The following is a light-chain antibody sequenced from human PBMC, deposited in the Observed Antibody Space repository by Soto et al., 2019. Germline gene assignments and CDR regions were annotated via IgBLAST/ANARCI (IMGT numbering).Light chain of an antibody. Sequence: QSVLTQPPSLSGTPGQRVTISCSGSNSNIGRYSVNWYQHFPGTAPKILIYSDDERPPGVPGRFSCSKSGSSASLAISGLQSEAEAEDYCAAWDDNLNGPLFGGGTKLTVL. CDR2: SDD. V-gene: IGLV1-44*01. CDR3: AAWDDNLNGPL. J-gene: IGLJ3*02. CDR1: NSNIGRYS.